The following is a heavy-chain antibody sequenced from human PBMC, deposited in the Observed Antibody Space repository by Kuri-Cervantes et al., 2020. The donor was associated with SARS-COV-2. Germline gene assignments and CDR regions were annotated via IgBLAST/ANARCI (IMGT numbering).Heavy chain of an antibody. CDR2: FYYSGST. Sequence: SETLSLTCTVSNGSISSYSWSWVRQPPGKGLEWIGFFYYSGSTNYNPSLKSRVTISVDTSKNQFSLKLSSVTAADTAVYYCARGGGSYFYYYYYMDVWGKGTTVTVSS. J-gene: IGHJ6*03. CDR1: NGSISSYS. D-gene: IGHD1-26*01. V-gene: IGHV4-59*01. CDR3: ARGGGSYFYYYYYMDV.